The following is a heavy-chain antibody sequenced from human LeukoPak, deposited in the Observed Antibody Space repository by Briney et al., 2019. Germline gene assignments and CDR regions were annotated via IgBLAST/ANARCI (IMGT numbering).Heavy chain of an antibody. CDR1: GFTFSSYS. V-gene: IGHV3-48*04. Sequence: GGSLRLSCAASGFTFSSYSMNWVRQAPGKGLEWVSYISSSSSTVYYAGSVKGRFTISRDSAKNSLYLQMNGLRVEDTAVYYCARGKGMSSTWNDVFDIWGQGTMVTVSS. D-gene: IGHD6-13*01. J-gene: IGHJ3*02. CDR3: ARGKGMSSTWNDVFDI. CDR2: ISSSSSTV.